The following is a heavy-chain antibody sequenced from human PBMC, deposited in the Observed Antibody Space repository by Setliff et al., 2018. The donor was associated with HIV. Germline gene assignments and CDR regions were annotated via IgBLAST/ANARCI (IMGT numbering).Heavy chain of an antibody. J-gene: IGHJ4*02. CDR3: ARVYSRSWFFFDH. CDR2: IDSSGTT. D-gene: IGHD6-13*01. CDR1: GGSFGVYR. V-gene: IGHV4-4*07. Sequence: SETLSLTCTISGGSFGVYRWSWIRQSAGRGLEWIGRIDSSGTTDYKPSLKGRVAISVDTSRNQFSLKLSSVTAADTAVYYCARVYSRSWFFFDHWGQGILVTVSS.